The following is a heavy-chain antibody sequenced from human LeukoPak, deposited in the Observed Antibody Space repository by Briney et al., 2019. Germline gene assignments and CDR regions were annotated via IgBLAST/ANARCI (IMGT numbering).Heavy chain of an antibody. CDR3: ARVSIAVAGPVAFDI. D-gene: IGHD6-19*01. CDR2: IYYSGST. V-gene: IGHV4-59*01. CDR1: GFTFSSYA. J-gene: IGHJ3*02. Sequence: GSLRLSCAASGFTFSSYAMSWIRQPPGKGLEWIGYIYYSGSTNYNPSLKSRVTISVNTSKNQFSLKLSSVTAADTAVYYCARVSIAVAGPVAFDIWGQGTMVTVSS.